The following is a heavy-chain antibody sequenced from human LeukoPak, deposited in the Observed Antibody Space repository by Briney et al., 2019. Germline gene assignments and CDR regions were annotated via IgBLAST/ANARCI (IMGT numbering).Heavy chain of an antibody. J-gene: IGHJ4*02. V-gene: IGHV4-39*01. CDR1: GGSIGSSSQY. CDR3: ARGDYSDSTGYFAY. D-gene: IGHD3-22*01. Sequence: PSETLSLACTVSGGSIGSSSQYWGSIRQTPGKGLEWIGSVYFSGSTYYNPSLKSRVTISLDTSKNQFSLNLGSVTAADTAVYYCARGDYSDSTGYFAYWGQGTLVTVSS. CDR2: VYFSGST.